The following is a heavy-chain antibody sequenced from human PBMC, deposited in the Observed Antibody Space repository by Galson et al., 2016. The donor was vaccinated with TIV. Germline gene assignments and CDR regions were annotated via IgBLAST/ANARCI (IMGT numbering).Heavy chain of an antibody. J-gene: IGHJ4*02. CDR1: GSTLSMYE. Sequence: SLRLSCALSGSTLSMYEMNWIRQAPGKGLEWLSYYSAVGTSIYYADSVKGRFTISRDTAKNSVFLQMDRLRVEDTALYYCARSPTLGLRGSKYSFESWGLGTLVTVSS. CDR3: ARSPTLGLRGSKYSFES. CDR2: YSAVGTSI. D-gene: IGHD5/OR15-5a*01. V-gene: IGHV3-48*03.